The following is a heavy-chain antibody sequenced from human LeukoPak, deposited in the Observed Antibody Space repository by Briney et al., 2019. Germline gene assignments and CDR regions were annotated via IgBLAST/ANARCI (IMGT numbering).Heavy chain of an antibody. V-gene: IGHV3-7*01. CDR1: GFTFSSHW. CDR3: ARGPNYGARVDFLDS. Sequence: GGSLRLSCAASGFTFSSHWMTWVRRAPGKGLEWVAGIRQGGDERYYADSVKGRFTVPRDNAKNSLYLQMNSLSADDTAVYFCARGPNYGARVDFLDSWGRGTKVTVSS. D-gene: IGHD4-17*01. J-gene: IGHJ4*02. CDR2: IRQGGDER.